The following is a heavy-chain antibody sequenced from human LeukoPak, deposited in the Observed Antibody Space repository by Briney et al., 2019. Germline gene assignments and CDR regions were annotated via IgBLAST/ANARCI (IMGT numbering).Heavy chain of an antibody. Sequence: SVKVSCKASGGTFSSYAISWVRQAPGQGLEWMGGIIPIFGRANYAQKFQGRVTMTTDESTSTAYMDLSSLRSEDTAVYYCARGGASGPLDYWGQGTLVTVSS. CDR3: ARGGASGPLDY. J-gene: IGHJ4*02. CDR2: IIPIFGRA. V-gene: IGHV1-69*05. CDR1: GGTFSSYA. D-gene: IGHD1-26*01.